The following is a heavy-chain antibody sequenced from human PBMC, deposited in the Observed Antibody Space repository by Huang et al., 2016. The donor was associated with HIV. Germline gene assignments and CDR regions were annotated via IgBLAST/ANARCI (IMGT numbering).Heavy chain of an antibody. CDR3: AAGYDTYYDI. J-gene: IGHJ3*02. CDR2: FAPEHGET. D-gene: IGHD2-21*01. CDR1: GYTLTELS. V-gene: IGHV1-24*01. Sequence: QVQLVQSGAEVKKPGASVKVSCKVSGYTLTELSIHWVRQAPGKGLEWMGGFAPEHGETIYAQNFQGRVTMTEDTYTDTAYMELHSLRPEDTVVYYCAAGYDTYYDIWAQGTMVIASS.